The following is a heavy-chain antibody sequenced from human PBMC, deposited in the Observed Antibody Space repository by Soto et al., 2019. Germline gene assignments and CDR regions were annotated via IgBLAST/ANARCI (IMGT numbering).Heavy chain of an antibody. Sequence: PSDTLSLTCTVSGGSISSYYWSWIRQPPGKGLEWIGYIYYSGSTNYNPSLKSRVTISVDTSKNQFSLKLSSVTAADTAVYYCARSAGMITFGGVIERYFDYWGQGTLVTVSS. CDR1: GGSISSYY. D-gene: IGHD3-16*02. CDR3: ARSAGMITFGGVIERYFDY. J-gene: IGHJ4*02. V-gene: IGHV4-59*01. CDR2: IYYSGST.